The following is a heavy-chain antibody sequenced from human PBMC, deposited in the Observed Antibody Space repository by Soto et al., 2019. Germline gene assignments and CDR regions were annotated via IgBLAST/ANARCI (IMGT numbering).Heavy chain of an antibody. D-gene: IGHD2-2*03. V-gene: IGHV3-66*01. CDR3: AIDGSDH. J-gene: IGHJ4*02. Sequence: ESGGGLVQPGGSLRLSCAVSGFAVNYMSWVRQAPGKGLEWLSVIYSGGSTYYADSVRGRFIISRDNSKNTRYLQMSSLRVEDTAMYYCAIDGSDHWGQGTLVTVSS. CDR2: IYSGGST. CDR1: GFAVNY.